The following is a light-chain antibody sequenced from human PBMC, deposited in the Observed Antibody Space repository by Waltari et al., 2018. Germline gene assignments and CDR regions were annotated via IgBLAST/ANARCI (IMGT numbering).Light chain of an antibody. CDR1: ELGSTG. CDR2: DDS. CDR3: QVWDSNTDHPV. V-gene: IGLV3-21*04. J-gene: IGLJ3*02. Sequence: YVLTQPPSVSVAPGKTATIPGGGAELGSTGVPGFQRKPGQAPALVILDDSDRPSGIPDRFSGSNSGNTATLTIGRVEVGDEAHYYCQVWDSNTDHPVFGGGTGLTVL.